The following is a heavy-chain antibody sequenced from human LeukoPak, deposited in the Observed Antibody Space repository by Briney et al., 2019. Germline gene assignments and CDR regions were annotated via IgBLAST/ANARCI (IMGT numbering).Heavy chain of an antibody. Sequence: PGGSLRLSCAGSGFTFSTYWMYWVRQAPGKGLEWVANIKGDGSQKNYADSVKGRFTISRDNAKNSLYLQINSLRDEDTAVYYCANNRASLDYWGQGTLVTVSS. CDR3: ANNRASLDY. V-gene: IGHV3-7*02. J-gene: IGHJ4*02. D-gene: IGHD2/OR15-2a*01. CDR2: IKGDGSQK. CDR1: GFTFSTYW.